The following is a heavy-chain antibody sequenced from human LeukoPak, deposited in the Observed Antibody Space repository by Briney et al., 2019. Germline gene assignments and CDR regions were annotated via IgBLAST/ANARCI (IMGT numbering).Heavy chain of an antibody. CDR1: GGSISSYN. V-gene: IGHV4-59*01. D-gene: IGHD3-9*01. Sequence: SETLSLTCTVSGGSISSYNWSWIRQPPGKGLEWIGYIYYSGSTNYNPSLKSRVTISVDTSKNQFSLKLSSVTAADTAVYYCAREDDILTGYQGGAFDIWGQGTMVTVSS. J-gene: IGHJ3*02. CDR2: IYYSGST. CDR3: AREDDILTGYQGGAFDI.